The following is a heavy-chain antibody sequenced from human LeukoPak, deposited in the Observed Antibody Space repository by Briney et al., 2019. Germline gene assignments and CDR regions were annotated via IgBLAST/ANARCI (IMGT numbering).Heavy chain of an antibody. CDR1: GFSFNDYY. J-gene: IGHJ4*02. CDR3: AREGGSSQYLDY. D-gene: IGHD2-15*01. CDR2: ISSSGTTI. Sequence: GGSLRLSCAASGFSFNDYYMSWIRQAPGKGLEWVSYISSSGTTIDYADSVKGRFTISRDNAKNSLYLQMNSLRAEDTAVYYCAREGGSSQYLDYWGQGTLVTVSS. V-gene: IGHV3-11*01.